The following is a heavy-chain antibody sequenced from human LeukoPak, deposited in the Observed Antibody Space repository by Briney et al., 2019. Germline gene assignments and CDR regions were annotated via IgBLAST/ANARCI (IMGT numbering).Heavy chain of an antibody. D-gene: IGHD1-20*01. CDR3: ARDIRGITGTYYFDY. Sequence: GASVKVSCKASGYTFTSYGISWVRQAPGQGLEWMGWISAYNGNTNYAQKLQGRVTMTTDTSTSTAYMELRSLRSDDTAVYYCARDIRGITGTYYFDYWGQGTLVTVSS. CDR2: ISAYNGNT. V-gene: IGHV1-18*01. J-gene: IGHJ4*02. CDR1: GYTFTSYG.